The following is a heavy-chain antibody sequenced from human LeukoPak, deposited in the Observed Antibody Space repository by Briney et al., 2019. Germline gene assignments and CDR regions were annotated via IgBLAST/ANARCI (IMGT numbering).Heavy chain of an antibody. Sequence: SVKVSCKASGGTFSSYAISWVRQAPGQGLEWMGGIIPIFGTANYAQKFQGRVTITADKSTSTAYMELSSLRSEDTAVYYCARHYCSGGSCYSDYYYYYMDVWGKGTTVTISS. J-gene: IGHJ6*03. V-gene: IGHV1-69*06. CDR1: GGTFSSYA. CDR3: ARHYCSGGSCYSDYYYYYMDV. D-gene: IGHD2-15*01. CDR2: IIPIFGTA.